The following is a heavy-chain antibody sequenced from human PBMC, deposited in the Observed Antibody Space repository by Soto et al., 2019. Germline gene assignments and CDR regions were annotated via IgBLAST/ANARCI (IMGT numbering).Heavy chain of an antibody. J-gene: IGHJ4*02. CDR3: AHTWGLPFDY. CDR2: IYWNDDK. CDR1: GFSLRTTGVG. D-gene: IGHD3-16*01. V-gene: IGHV2-5*01. Sequence: QITLKESGPTLVEPTQTLTLTCTYSGFSLRTTGVGVGWIRQPPVKALEWLGIIYWNDDKRYSPSLKNRFTLTRDISKSQVVLTMTNMDPVDTATYFCAHTWGLPFDYWGQGTLVIVSS.